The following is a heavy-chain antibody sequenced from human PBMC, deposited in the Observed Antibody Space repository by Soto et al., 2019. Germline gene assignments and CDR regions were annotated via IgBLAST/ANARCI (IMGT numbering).Heavy chain of an antibody. V-gene: IGHV3-66*01. Sequence: PGGSLRLSCAASGFTVSSTYMSLVRHAPGKGLDWVSVIYSGSSTYYTDSVKGRFTISRDNSKNTLYLQMNSLRAEDTAVYYCARAPRPPKYYFDYWGQGILVTVSS. J-gene: IGHJ4*02. CDR1: GFTVSSTY. D-gene: IGHD6-6*01. CDR3: ARAPRPPKYYFDY. CDR2: IYSGSST.